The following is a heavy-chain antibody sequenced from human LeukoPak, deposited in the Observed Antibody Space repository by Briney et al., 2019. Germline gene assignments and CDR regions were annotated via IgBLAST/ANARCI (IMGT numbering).Heavy chain of an antibody. D-gene: IGHD5-18*01. CDR3: ARDLAYSRLDY. CDR2: INPDGNKK. CDR1: GLTFSSSW. V-gene: IGHV3-7*01. Sequence: GGSLRLSCAVSGLTFSSSWMDWVRQAPGKGLEWVASINPDGNKKYSADSVKGRFTISRDNAENSLYLQMNSLGVEDTAFYYCARDLAYSRLDYWGKGMLVTVSS. J-gene: IGHJ4*02.